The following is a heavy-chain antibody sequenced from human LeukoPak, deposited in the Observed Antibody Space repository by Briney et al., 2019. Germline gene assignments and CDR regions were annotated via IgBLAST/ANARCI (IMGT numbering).Heavy chain of an antibody. D-gene: IGHD6-13*01. CDR1: GFTISSNY. CDR2: ISESGGRT. V-gene: IGHV3-23*01. J-gene: IGHJ5*02. CDR3: ANGYSSTWSSVDP. Sequence: GGSLRLSCAASGFTISSNYMSWVRQAPGKGLEWVSAISESGGRTYYADSLKGRFTISRDNSKNTLSLQMNSLRAEDTAVYYCANGYSSTWSSVDPWGQGILVTVSS.